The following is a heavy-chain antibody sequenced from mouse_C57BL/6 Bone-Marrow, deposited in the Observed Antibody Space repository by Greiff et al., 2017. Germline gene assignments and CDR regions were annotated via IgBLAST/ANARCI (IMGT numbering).Heavy chain of an antibody. Sequence: QVQLQQPGAELVKPGASVKLSCKASGYTFTSYWMHWVKQRPGRGLEWIGRIDPNSGGTKYNEKFKSKVTLTVDKPSSTAYMQLSSLTSEDSAVYYCAREDMCYSNYWYFDVWGTGTTVTVSS. D-gene: IGHD2-5*01. CDR3: AREDMCYSNYWYFDV. CDR1: GYTFTSYW. CDR2: IDPNSGGT. V-gene: IGHV1-72*01. J-gene: IGHJ1*03.